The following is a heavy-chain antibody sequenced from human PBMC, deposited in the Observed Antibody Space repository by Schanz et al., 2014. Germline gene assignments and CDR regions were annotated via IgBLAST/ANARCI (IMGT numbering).Heavy chain of an antibody. CDR3: AKELNRRGGQTNFYYYYGMDV. J-gene: IGHJ6*02. Sequence: EVQLVESGGGLVKPGGSLRLSCAASGFTFSSYSMSWVRQAPGKGLEWVSGIGGSGDSTHYADSVKGRFIISRDNGKNSLYLQMNSLRVEATAVYYCAKELNRRGGQTNFYYYYGMDVWGQGTTVTVSS. CDR1: GFTFSSYS. V-gene: IGHV3-23*04. CDR2: IGGSGDST. D-gene: IGHD5-12*01.